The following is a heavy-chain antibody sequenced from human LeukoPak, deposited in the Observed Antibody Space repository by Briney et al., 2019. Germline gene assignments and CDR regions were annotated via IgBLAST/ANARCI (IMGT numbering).Heavy chain of an antibody. J-gene: IGHJ4*02. CDR1: VGTFSSYA. CDR2: SFSIFGIA. CDR3: ARSYSDSSGYLDY. D-gene: IGHD3-22*01. Sequence: SVNVSCKSSVGTFSSYAIRWVRQAAGRGLDGMGMSFSIFGIANYAQKFQSSVTTTADKSTSTAYMQLSSLRSEDTAVYYCARSYSDSSGYLDYWGQGTLVTVSS. V-gene: IGHV1-69*04.